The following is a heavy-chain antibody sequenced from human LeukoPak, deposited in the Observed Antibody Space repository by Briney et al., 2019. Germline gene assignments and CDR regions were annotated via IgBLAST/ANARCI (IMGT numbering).Heavy chain of an antibody. CDR1: GFTFSSYA. Sequence: GGSLRLSCAASGFTFSSYAMTWVRQAPGKGLEWVAIIWYDGTDAYYADSVRGRFTISRDNSKNTLYLQMNSLRAEDTAVYYCASRRAVTAAGMEADYWGQGTLVTVSS. V-gene: IGHV3-33*08. J-gene: IGHJ4*02. D-gene: IGHD6-13*01. CDR3: ASRRAVTAAGMEADY. CDR2: IWYDGTDA.